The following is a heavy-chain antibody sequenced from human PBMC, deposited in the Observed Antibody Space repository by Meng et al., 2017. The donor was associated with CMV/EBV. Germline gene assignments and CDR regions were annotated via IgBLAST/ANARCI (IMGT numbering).Heavy chain of an antibody. CDR2: IYSGGGT. CDR1: GFNVGGFY. CDR3: ARDMRGWGLLGGLNV. Sequence: GESLKISCAASGFNVGGFYIIWVRQAPGKGLEWVSIIYSGGGTYYTDSVRGRLTISRDNSRNVVYLQMNSLRVEDTALYYCARDMRGWGLLGGLNVWGQGTTVTVSS. D-gene: IGHD1-26*01. V-gene: IGHV3-53*01. J-gene: IGHJ6*02.